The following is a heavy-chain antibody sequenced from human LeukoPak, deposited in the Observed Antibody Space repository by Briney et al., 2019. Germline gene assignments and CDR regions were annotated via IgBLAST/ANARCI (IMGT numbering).Heavy chain of an antibody. J-gene: IGHJ4*02. D-gene: IGHD6-19*01. CDR2: ISGSGGST. Sequence: GGSLRLSCAASGFTFSSYAMSWVRQAPGKGLEWVSAISGSGGSTYYADSVKGRFTISRDNSKNTLYLQMNSLRDEDTAVYYCVRILPYSSGSDYWGQGTLVTVSS. CDR3: VRILPYSSGSDY. CDR1: GFTFSSYA. V-gene: IGHV3-23*01.